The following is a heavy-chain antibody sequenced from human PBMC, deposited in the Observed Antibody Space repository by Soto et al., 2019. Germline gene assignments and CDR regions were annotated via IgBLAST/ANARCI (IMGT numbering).Heavy chain of an antibody. CDR3: ARGGEQSVGGVYDYGMDV. J-gene: IGHJ6*02. V-gene: IGHV4-34*01. D-gene: IGHD3-16*01. Sequence: QVQLQQWGAGLLKPSETLSLRCGVSGGSFNDYYWIWIRQSPGKGLEWIGEIHQSGSTRYNPSLKSRVTISVDTAKHQFSLKLNSMTAPDTAVYYCARGGEQSVGGVYDYGMDVWGQGTTVVVSS. CDR2: IHQSGST. CDR1: GGSFNDYY.